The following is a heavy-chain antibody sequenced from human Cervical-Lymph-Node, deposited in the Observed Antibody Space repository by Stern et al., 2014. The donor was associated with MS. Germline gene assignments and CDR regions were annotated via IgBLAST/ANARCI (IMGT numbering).Heavy chain of an antibody. CDR3: ARRPKGTAIDY. D-gene: IGHD1-7*01. CDR2: ISSVGGNK. J-gene: IGHJ4*02. Sequence: VQLVESGGGVVQPGRSLRLSCTASGFTFSNYAFHWVRQAPGQGLEWVAVISSVGGNKYYADSVKGSMTISRDNSKNTLYVQMSGLRPDDTAVYYCARRPKGTAIDYWGQGTLVIVSS. CDR1: GFTFSNYA. V-gene: IGHV3-30-3*01.